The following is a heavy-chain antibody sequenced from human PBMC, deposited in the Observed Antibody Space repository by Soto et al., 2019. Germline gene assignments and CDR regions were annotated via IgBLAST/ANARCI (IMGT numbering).Heavy chain of an antibody. CDR1: GGSISSSNW. J-gene: IGHJ6*02. CDR2: IYHSGST. Sequence: SETLSLTCAVSGGSISSSNWWSWVRQPPGKGLEWIGEIYHSGSTNYNPSLKSRVTISVDKSKNQFSLKLSSVTAADTAVYYCASLGCSSTSCYDSYYYGMDVWGQGTTVTVSS. CDR3: ASLGCSSTSCYDSYYYGMDV. D-gene: IGHD2-2*01. V-gene: IGHV4-4*02.